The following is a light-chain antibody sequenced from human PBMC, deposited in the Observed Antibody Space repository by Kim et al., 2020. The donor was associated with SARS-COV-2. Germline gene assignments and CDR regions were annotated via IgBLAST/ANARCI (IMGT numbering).Light chain of an antibody. CDR2: GAS. Sequence: LSPGERATLSCRASQTISTKLAWYQQKPDQPPRLLIYGASTRATDIPARFSGSGSNRDFTLTIDSLQSEDFAVYYCQQYNVWPLIFGGGTKVDIK. CDR3: QQYNVWPLI. J-gene: IGKJ4*01. CDR1: QTISTK. V-gene: IGKV3-15*01.